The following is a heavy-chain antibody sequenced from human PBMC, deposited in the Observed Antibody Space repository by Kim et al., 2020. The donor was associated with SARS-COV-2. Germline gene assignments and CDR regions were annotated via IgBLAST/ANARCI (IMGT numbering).Heavy chain of an antibody. CDR3: ARDGELGYCSGGSCSPVYYYYYGMDV. Sequence: GGSLRLSCAASGFTFSSYSMNWVRQAPGKGLEWVSSISSSSSYIYYADSVKGRFTISRDNAKNSLYLQMNSLRAEDTAVYYCARDGELGYCSGGSCSPVYYYYYGMDVWGQGTTVTVSS. D-gene: IGHD2-15*01. J-gene: IGHJ6*02. CDR1: GFTFSSYS. CDR2: ISSSSSYI. V-gene: IGHV3-21*01.